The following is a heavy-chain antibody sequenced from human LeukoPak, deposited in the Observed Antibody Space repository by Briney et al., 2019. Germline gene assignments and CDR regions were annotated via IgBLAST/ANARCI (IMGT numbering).Heavy chain of an antibody. CDR1: TDSTNTYY. V-gene: IGHV4-59*01. J-gene: IGHJ4*02. D-gene: IGHD2-15*01. Sequence: SETLSLTCSVSTDSTNTYYYSWLRQSPGKGLEWIGHNYHSGSTDYNPSFKCRVTISIDMSKKEFSLKLTSVSVADTAMYYCVRLRWELLAPYFDHWGQGAFVIVS. CDR3: VRLRWELLAPYFDH. CDR2: NYHSGST.